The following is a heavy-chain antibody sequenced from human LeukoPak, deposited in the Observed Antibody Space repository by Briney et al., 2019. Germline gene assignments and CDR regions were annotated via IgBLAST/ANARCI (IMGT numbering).Heavy chain of an antibody. CDR2: IYSGGST. V-gene: IGHV3-53*01. D-gene: IGHD1-26*01. J-gene: IGHJ4*02. CDR1: GFTFSSYE. CDR3: ARDTYSGSLDY. Sequence: GGSLRLSCAASGFTFSSYEMNWVRQAPGKGLEWVSVIYSGGSTYYADSVKGRFTISRDNSKNTLYLQMNSLRAEDTAVYYCARDTYSGSLDYWGQGTLVTVSS.